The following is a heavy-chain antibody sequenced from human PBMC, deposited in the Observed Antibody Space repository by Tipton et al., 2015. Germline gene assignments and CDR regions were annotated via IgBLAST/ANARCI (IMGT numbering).Heavy chain of an antibody. CDR2: IFSSGST. Sequence: TLSLTCTVSGGSIGSSGYYWGWIRQPPGKGLEWIGNIFSSGSTNYNPSLKNRATISLDTSKNQFSLRLTSVTAADTAMYYCARDPGVGSGWSQQGDFWGRGTLVTVSS. J-gene: IGHJ4*02. CDR3: ARDPGVGSGWSQQGDF. CDR1: GGSIGSSGYY. D-gene: IGHD6-19*01. V-gene: IGHV4-39*07.